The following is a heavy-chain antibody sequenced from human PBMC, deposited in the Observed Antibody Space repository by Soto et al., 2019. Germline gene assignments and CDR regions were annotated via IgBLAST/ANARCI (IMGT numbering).Heavy chain of an antibody. CDR2: IYPGDSDT. D-gene: IGHD2-2*01. V-gene: IGHV5-51*01. Sequence: GESLKISCKGSGYSFTSYWIGWVRQMPGKGLEWMGIIYPGDSDTRYSPSFQGQVTISADKSISTAYLQWSSLKASDTAMYYCARRGVVVPAAIHPPYDYWGQGTLVTVSS. CDR3: ARRGVVVPAAIHPPYDY. J-gene: IGHJ4*02. CDR1: GYSFTSYW.